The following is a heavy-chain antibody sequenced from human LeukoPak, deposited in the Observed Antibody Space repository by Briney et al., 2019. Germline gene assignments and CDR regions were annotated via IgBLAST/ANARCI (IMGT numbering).Heavy chain of an antibody. D-gene: IGHD6-13*01. CDR1: GFTFKSFD. J-gene: IGHJ1*01. CDR3: VNDYSTSAHLEH. V-gene: IGHV3-33*06. Sequence: GESLRLSCAASGFTFKSFDMHWVRQAPGKGLEWVAVIWFGGSERYYSDSVKGRFTISRDYSKNTLYLQMDSLRVEDTAVYYCVNDYSTSAHLEHWGQGTLVTVSS. CDR2: IWFGGSER.